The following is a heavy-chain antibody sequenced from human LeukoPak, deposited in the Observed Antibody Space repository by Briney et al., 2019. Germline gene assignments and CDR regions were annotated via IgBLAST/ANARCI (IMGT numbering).Heavy chain of an antibody. CDR1: GFTFDDYA. Sequence: PGRSLRLSCAASGFTFDDYAMHWVRQAPGKGLEWVSGISWNSGNRGYADSVKGRFTISRDNAKNSLYLQMNSLRVEDTALYYCAKDNAGIHYDYVWGSFDYWGQGILVTVSS. D-gene: IGHD3-16*01. CDR2: ISWNSGNR. CDR3: AKDNAGIHYDYVWGSFDY. J-gene: IGHJ4*02. V-gene: IGHV3-9*01.